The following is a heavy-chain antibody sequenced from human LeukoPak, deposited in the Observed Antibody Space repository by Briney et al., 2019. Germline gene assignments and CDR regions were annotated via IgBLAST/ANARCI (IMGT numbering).Heavy chain of an antibody. CDR2: ISYDGSNK. D-gene: IGHD2-2*01. CDR3: AKDVAYIVVVPAAIDY. Sequence: GGSLRLSCAASGFTFSSYGMHWVRQAPGKGLEWVAVISYDGSNKYYADSVKGRFTTSRDNSKNTLYLQMNSLRAEDTAVYYCAKDVAYIVVVPAAIDYWGQGTLVTVSS. CDR1: GFTFSSYG. J-gene: IGHJ4*02. V-gene: IGHV3-30*18.